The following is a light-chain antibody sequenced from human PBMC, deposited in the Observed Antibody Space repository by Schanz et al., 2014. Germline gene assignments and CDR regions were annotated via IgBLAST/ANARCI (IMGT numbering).Light chain of an antibody. CDR2: DAS. V-gene: IGKV3-20*01. Sequence: EIVLTQSPGTLSLSPGERATLSCRASQSVSSSYLAWYRQKPGQAPRLLIYDASNRATGIPDRFSGSGSGTDFTLTISSLQSEDVATYYCQQYNSYSRTFGQGTKVEIK. CDR3: QQYNSYSRT. J-gene: IGKJ1*01. CDR1: QSVSSSY.